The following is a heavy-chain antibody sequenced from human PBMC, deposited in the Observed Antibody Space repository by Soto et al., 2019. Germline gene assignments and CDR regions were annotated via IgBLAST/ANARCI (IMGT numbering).Heavy chain of an antibody. CDR3: ARGVTMVRGVIIHYFDY. J-gene: IGHJ4*02. V-gene: IGHV3-13*04. CDR1: GFTFSRYD. CDR2: STAGDT. Sequence: EVQLVESGGGLVQPGGSLRLSCAASGFTFSRYDMHWVRQATGKGLEWVSASTAGDTYYPGSVQGRFTISRENAKNSLYRQMNSLRAGDTAVYYFARGVTMVRGVIIHYFDYWCQGTLVTVSS. D-gene: IGHD3-10*01.